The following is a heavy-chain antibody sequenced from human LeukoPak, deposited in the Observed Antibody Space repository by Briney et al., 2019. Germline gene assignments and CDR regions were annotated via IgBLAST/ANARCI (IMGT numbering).Heavy chain of an antibody. Sequence: GGSLRLSCAASGFTFSTYTMHWVRQAPGKGLEYVSAISSNGGSTYYADSVKGRFTISRDNSKNTLYLQMSSLRAEDTAVYYCVKGGYYYDSSGDATFDIWGQGTMVTVSS. CDR2: ISSNGGST. V-gene: IGHV3-64D*06. D-gene: IGHD3-22*01. J-gene: IGHJ3*02. CDR3: VKGGYYYDSSGDATFDI. CDR1: GFTFSTYT.